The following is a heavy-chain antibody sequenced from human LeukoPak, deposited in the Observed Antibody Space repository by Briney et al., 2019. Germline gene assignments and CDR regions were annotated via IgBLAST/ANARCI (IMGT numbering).Heavy chain of an antibody. CDR1: GFTFSTYG. CDR3: AKPPQVAAGANSYYFDY. V-gene: IGHV3-30*02. D-gene: IGHD6-13*01. J-gene: IGHJ4*02. Sequence: GGSLRLSCAASGFTFSTYGMHWVRQAPGKGLEWVAFIRYDGSNKYYADSVKGRFTISRDNSKNTVYLQMNSLRAEDTAVYYCAKPPQVAAGANSYYFDYWGQGTLVTVSS. CDR2: IRYDGSNK.